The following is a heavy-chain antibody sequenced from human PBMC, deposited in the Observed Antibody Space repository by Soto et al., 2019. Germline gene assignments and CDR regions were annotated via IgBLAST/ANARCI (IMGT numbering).Heavy chain of an antibody. CDR2: ISHDGNKM. CDR1: GFIFNSYS. J-gene: IGHJ4*02. V-gene: IGHV3-30*04. D-gene: IGHD6-13*01. CDR3: ARTAAAGFKVPRLDY. Sequence: QVQLVESGGGAVQPGRSLRLACAASGFIFNSYSMYWVRQAQGKGLEWVAVISHDGNKMYYADSVKGRFTISRDNSKNTVYLQMNTLRREDTALYYCARTAAAGFKVPRLDYWGQGTRVTVSS.